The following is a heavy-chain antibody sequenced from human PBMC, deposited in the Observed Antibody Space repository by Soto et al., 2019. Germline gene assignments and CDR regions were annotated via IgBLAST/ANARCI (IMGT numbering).Heavy chain of an antibody. J-gene: IGHJ3*02. CDR3: ARDLLYRSRSTGRFDI. CDR1: GYTFTNYG. V-gene: IGHV1-18*01. D-gene: IGHD6-13*01. CDR2: INTYNGHT. Sequence: QVQLVQSGTEVKKPGASVKVSCKASGYTFTNYGISWVRQAPGQGLEWLAWINTYNGHTNYAQKLQGRVTLTTDPSTSTAYMELRSLRSDDTAVYYCARDLLYRSRSTGRFDIWGQGTMVTVSS.